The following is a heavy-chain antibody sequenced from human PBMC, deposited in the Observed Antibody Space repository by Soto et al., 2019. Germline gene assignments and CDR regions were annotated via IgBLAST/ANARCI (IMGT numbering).Heavy chain of an antibody. V-gene: IGHV4-34*01. CDR1: VGSLGGYY. D-gene: IGHD3-9*01. Sequence: VQLNQGGPDPWGLLETPSPTCGALVGSLGGYYWPGSRRSQGKGLEGFGEINDRGSINYNPSLKSRVSISVDTSKNHYSLNLRSVTAADTAVYYCARESHDILTGPPWVWYFDLWGRGTLVTVSS. CDR2: INDRGSI. J-gene: IGHJ2*01. CDR3: ARESHDILTGPPWVWYFDL.